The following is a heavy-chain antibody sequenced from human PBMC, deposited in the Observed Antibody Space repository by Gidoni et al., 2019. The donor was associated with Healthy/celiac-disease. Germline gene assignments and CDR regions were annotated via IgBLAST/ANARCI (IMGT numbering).Heavy chain of an antibody. CDR2: ISYDGSNK. CDR1: GFTFSSYP. V-gene: IGHV3-30*04. Sequence: QVQLVESGGGVVQPGRSLRLSCSASGFTFSSYPMHWVRQAPGKGLEWVAVISYDGSNKYYADSVKGRLTISRDNSKNTLYLQMNSLRAEDTAVYYCARERRSCSGGSCGYYYGMDVWGQGTTVTVSS. CDR3: ARERRSCSGGSCGYYYGMDV. D-gene: IGHD2-15*01. J-gene: IGHJ6*02.